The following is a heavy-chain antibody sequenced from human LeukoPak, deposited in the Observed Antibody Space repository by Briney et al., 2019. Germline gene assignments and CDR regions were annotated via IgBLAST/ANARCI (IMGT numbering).Heavy chain of an antibody. CDR3: AGGIVDIVATIPGYYFDY. CDR1: GGSISSYY. CDR2: IYYSGST. J-gene: IGHJ4*02. D-gene: IGHD5-12*01. V-gene: IGHV4-59*01. Sequence: SETLSLTCTVSGGSISSYYWSWFRQPPGKGLEWIGYIYYSGSTNYNPSLKSRVTISVDTSKNQFSLKLSSVTAADTAVYYCAGGIVDIVATIPGYYFDYWGQGTLVTVSS.